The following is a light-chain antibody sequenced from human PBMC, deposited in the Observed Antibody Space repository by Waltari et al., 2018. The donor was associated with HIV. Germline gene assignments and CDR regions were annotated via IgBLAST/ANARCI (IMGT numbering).Light chain of an antibody. J-gene: IGLJ2*01. CDR3: HSYDSDNQI. CDR1: SGSIANNS. V-gene: IGLV6-57*01. CDR2: DHS. Sequence: NFMLTQPHSVSDSPGKTVTISCTRNSGSIANNSVQWYQRRPGSSPTTVIFDHSQRPSGVSDRFSASIDTSSNSASLTIVGLKTEDEGDFFCHSYDSDNQIFGGGTKLTVL.